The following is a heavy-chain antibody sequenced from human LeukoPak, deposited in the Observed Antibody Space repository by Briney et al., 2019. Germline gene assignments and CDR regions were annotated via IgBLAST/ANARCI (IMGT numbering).Heavy chain of an antibody. CDR2: IYSDGTT. CDR3: ARNSFLLRSISYYYYMDV. CDR1: GFTVTNNF. J-gene: IGHJ6*03. V-gene: IGHV3-66*02. Sequence: GGSLRLSCAASGFTVTNNFMTWVRQAPGKGLELVSIIYSDGTTYYVDSVKGRFTISRDSSKNTLYLQMSSLRAEDTAVYYCARNSFLLRSISYYYYMDVWGKGTTVTVS. D-gene: IGHD2-2*01.